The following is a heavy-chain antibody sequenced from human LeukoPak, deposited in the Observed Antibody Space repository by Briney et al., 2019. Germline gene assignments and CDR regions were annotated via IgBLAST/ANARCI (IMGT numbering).Heavy chain of an antibody. J-gene: IGHJ4*02. Sequence: SETLSLTCAVSGDSITNDNWWSWVRQPPGKGLEWIVEIHHSGNTNYNPSLKSRVTTSMDKSKNQVSLKVNSVNAADTAVYYCVRGAGLIYSDRGGIRGYFDYWGQGALVTVSS. CDR1: GDSITNDNW. D-gene: IGHD3-22*01. CDR3: VRGAGLIYSDRGGIRGYFDY. V-gene: IGHV4/OR15-8*02. CDR2: IHHSGNT.